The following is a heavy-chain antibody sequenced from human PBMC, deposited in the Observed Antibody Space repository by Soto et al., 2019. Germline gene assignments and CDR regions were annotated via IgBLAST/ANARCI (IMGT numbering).Heavy chain of an antibody. J-gene: IGHJ5*02. D-gene: IGHD3-10*01. CDR1: GYTFTSYD. Sequence: ASVKVSCKASGYTFTSYDINWVRQATGQGLEWMGWMNPNSGNTGYAQKFQGRVTITRNTSISTAYMELSSLRSEDTAVYYCARPSITMVRGRRVNWFDPWGQGTLVTVSS. V-gene: IGHV1-8*01. CDR2: MNPNSGNT. CDR3: ARPSITMVRGRRVNWFDP.